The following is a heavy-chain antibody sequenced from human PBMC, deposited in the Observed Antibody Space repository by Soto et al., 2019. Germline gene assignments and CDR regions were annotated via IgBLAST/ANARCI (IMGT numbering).Heavy chain of an antibody. J-gene: IGHJ5*02. CDR3: ARAIVGATLPDLDWFDP. CDR1: GYTFTGYY. D-gene: IGHD1-26*01. CDR2: INPNSGGT. V-gene: IGHV1-2*02. Sequence: RASVKVSCKASGYTFTGYYMHWVRQAPGQGLEWMGWINPNSGGTNYAQKFQGRVTMTRDTSISTAYMELSRLRSDDTAVYYCARAIVGATLPDLDWFDPWGQGTLVTVSS.